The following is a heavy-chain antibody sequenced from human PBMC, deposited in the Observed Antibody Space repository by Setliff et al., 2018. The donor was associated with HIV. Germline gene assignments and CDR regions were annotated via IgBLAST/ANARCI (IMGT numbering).Heavy chain of an antibody. CDR1: GYTFTSYA. J-gene: IGHJ5*02. V-gene: IGHV1-3*03. CDR2: INAGNGNT. CDR3: ARERDSDGFQFDP. D-gene: IGHD3-22*01. Sequence: ASVKVSCKASGYTFTSYAIHWVRQAPGQRLEWMGWINAGNGNTKYSQEFQGRVTITRDTSASTAYMDLSSLRSEDMAVYYCARERDSDGFQFDPWGQGTLVTVSS.